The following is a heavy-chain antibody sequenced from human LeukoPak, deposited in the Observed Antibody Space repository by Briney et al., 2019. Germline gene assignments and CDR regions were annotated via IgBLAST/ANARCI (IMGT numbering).Heavy chain of an antibody. D-gene: IGHD5-18*01. CDR1: GFTFSSYA. Sequence: GGSLRLSCAASGFTFSSYAMHWVRQAPGKGLEYVSAISSNGGSTYYANSVKGRFTISRDNSKNTLYLQMGSLGAEDMAVYYCAKEEQYSYAIWGQGTLVTVSS. CDR3: AKEEQYSYAI. V-gene: IGHV3-64*01. J-gene: IGHJ4*02. CDR2: ISSNGGST.